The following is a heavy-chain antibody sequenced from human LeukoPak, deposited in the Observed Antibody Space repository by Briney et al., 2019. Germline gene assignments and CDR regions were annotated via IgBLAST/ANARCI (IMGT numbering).Heavy chain of an antibody. CDR2: IYYRGST. D-gene: IGHD3-10*01. CDR1: GGSINNSSYF. CDR3: ARLPVTMVRGVIMSYYYYYMDV. V-gene: IGHV4-39*07. Sequence: SETLSLTCTVSGGSINNSSYFWGWIRQSPGKELEWIASIYYRGSTNYNPSPKSRVTISVDTSKNQFSLKLSSVTAADTAVYHCARLPVTMVRGVIMSYYYYYMDVWGKGTTVTVSS. J-gene: IGHJ6*03.